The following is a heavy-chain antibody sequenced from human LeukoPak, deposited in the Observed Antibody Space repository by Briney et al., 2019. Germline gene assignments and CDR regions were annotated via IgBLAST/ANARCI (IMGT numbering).Heavy chain of an antibody. CDR3: ARYIDFSIAVACTNWFDP. CDR1: GGSISSNY. D-gene: IGHD6-19*01. Sequence: SETLSLTCTVSGGSISSNYWSWIRQPPGKGLEWIGYIYYSGSTNYNPSLKSRVTISVDTSKNQFSLKLSSVTAADTAVYYCARYIDFSIAVACTNWFDPWGQGTLVTVSS. J-gene: IGHJ5*02. V-gene: IGHV4-59*01. CDR2: IYYSGST.